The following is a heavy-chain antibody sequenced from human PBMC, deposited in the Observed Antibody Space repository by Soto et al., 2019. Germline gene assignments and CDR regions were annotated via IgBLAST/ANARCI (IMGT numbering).Heavy chain of an antibody. CDR3: AREDYILPRGYFDY. Sequence: GASVKVSCKASGYTFTSYGISWVRQAPGQGLEWMGWISAYNGNTNYAQKLQGRVTMTTDTSTSTAYMELRSLRSDDTAVYYCAREDYILPRGYFDYWGQGTLVTVSS. V-gene: IGHV1-18*01. D-gene: IGHD4-4*01. J-gene: IGHJ4*02. CDR2: ISAYNGNT. CDR1: GYTFTSYG.